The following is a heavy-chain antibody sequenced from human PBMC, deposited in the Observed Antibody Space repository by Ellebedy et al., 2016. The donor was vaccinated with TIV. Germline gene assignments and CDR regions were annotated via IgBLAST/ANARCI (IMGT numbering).Heavy chain of an antibody. CDR1: GYTFTSYG. D-gene: IGHD4-23*01. V-gene: IGHV1-18*01. Sequence: AASVKVSCKASGYTFTSYGISWVRQAPGQGLEWMGWISVYNGNTNYAQKLQGRVTMTTDTSTSTAYMELRSLRSDDTAMYYCARDPRGTTVVLPFDPWGQGTLVTVSS. CDR3: ARDPRGTTVVLPFDP. CDR2: ISVYNGNT. J-gene: IGHJ5*02.